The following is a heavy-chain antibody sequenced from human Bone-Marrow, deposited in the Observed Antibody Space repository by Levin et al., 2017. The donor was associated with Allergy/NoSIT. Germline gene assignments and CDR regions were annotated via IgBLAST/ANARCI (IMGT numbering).Heavy chain of an antibody. Sequence: SQTLSLTCTVSGGSISSSSHHWGWVRQPPGKGLEWIGSIYYTGTTYYRPSLRGRVAISVDTSKNQFSLKLTSVTAADTAMYYCAGEYSSSSAYWGQGTLVTVSS. CDR2: IYYTGTT. V-gene: IGHV4-39*07. CDR3: AGEYSSSSAY. D-gene: IGHD6-6*01. J-gene: IGHJ4*02. CDR1: GGSISSSSHH.